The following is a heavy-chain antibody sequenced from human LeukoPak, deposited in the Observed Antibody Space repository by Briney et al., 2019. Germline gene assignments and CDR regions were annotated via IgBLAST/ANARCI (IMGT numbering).Heavy chain of an antibody. J-gene: IGHJ4*02. D-gene: IGHD3-9*01. V-gene: IGHV3-9*01. Sequence: AGGSLRLSCAASGFTFDDYAMHWVRQAPGKGLEWVSGTSWNSGSIGYADSVKGRFTISRDNAKNSLYLQMNSLRAEDTALYYCAKGYYDILTGYVDYWGQGTLVTVSS. CDR2: TSWNSGSI. CDR1: GFTFDDYA. CDR3: AKGYYDILTGYVDY.